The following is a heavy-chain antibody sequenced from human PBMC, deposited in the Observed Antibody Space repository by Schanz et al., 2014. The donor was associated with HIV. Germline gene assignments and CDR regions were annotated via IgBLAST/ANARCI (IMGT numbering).Heavy chain of an antibody. CDR2: MNPNSGNT. CDR1: GYTFTSYD. J-gene: IGHJ5*02. D-gene: IGHD3-22*01. CDR3: ARGRRDVSMIILYWFDP. Sequence: QVHLVQSGAEVKKPGASVKVSCKASGYTFTSYDINWVRQATGQGLEWMGWMNPNSGNTGFAQKFQGRVTMTRNTSINTAYMEVSGLKSEDTAVYYCARGRRDVSMIILYWFDPWGQGTLVTVSS. V-gene: IGHV1-8*01.